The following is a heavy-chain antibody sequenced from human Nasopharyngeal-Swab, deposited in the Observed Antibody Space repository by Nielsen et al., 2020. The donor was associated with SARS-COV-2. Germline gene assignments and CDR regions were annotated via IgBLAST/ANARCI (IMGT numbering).Heavy chain of an antibody. CDR1: GGSTSGYY. CDR2: VYFSGST. D-gene: IGHD1-26*01. J-gene: IGHJ2*01. V-gene: IGHV4-59*13. CDR3: ARAANSGDWYFDL. Sequence: SETLSLTCSVSGGSTSGYYWSWIRQPPGKGLEWIGYVYFSGSTNYNPSLKSRVTISVDTSKNQFSLKLTSVTAADTAVYYCARAANSGDWYFDLWGRGTLVTVSS.